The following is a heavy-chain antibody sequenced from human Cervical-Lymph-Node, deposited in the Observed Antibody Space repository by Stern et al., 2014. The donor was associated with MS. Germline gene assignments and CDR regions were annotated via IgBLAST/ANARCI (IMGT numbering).Heavy chain of an antibody. CDR2: IYYSGST. Sequence: VQLVESGPGLVKPSQTLSLTCTVSGGPISSGDYYWSWIRQPPGKGLEWIGYIYYSGSTYYNPSLKSRVTISVDTSKNQFSLKLSSVTAADTAVYYCAREDGDYAHWFDPWGQGTLVTVSS. CDR3: AREDGDYAHWFDP. V-gene: IGHV4-30-4*01. CDR1: GGPISSGDYY. D-gene: IGHD4-17*01. J-gene: IGHJ5*02.